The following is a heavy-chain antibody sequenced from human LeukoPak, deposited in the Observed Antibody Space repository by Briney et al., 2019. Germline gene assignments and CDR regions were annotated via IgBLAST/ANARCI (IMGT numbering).Heavy chain of an antibody. CDR2: IIPIFGTA. CDR3: ARRTGLAPLGYYYYMDV. V-gene: IGHV1-69*13. J-gene: IGHJ6*03. CDR1: GGTFSTYA. D-gene: IGHD2-15*01. Sequence: SVKVSCKASGGTFSTYAISWVRQAPGQGLEWMGGIIPIFGTANYVQKFQGRVTITADESTSTAYMELSSLRSEDTAVYYCARRTGLAPLGYYYYMDVWGKGTTVTVSS.